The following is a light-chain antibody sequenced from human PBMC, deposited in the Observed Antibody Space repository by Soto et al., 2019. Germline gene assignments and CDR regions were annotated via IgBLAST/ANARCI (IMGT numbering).Light chain of an antibody. CDR3: QQYSSSPYN. CDR2: GAS. J-gene: IGKJ2*01. Sequence: EVVLTQSPGTLSLSPGERATLSCRASQTISSTYLAWYQHKPGQAPRLLIYGASSRATGIPDRFSGSGSGTDFTLTISRLEPEDFAVYYCQQYSSSPYNFAQGTKLEIK. V-gene: IGKV3-20*01. CDR1: QTISSTY.